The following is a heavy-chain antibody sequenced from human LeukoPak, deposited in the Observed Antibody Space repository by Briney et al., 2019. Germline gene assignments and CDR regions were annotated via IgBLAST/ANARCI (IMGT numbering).Heavy chain of an antibody. J-gene: IGHJ4*02. V-gene: IGHV3-48*03. D-gene: IGHD3-10*01. CDR3: ANGITMVRGVIPFDY. CDR2: ISSSGSTT. Sequence: GGSLRLSCAASGFTFSSYEMNWVRQAPGKGLEWVSYISSSGSTTYYADSVKGRFTISRDNSKNTLYLQMNSLRAEDTAVYYCANGITMVRGVIPFDYWGQGTLVTVSS. CDR1: GFTFSSYE.